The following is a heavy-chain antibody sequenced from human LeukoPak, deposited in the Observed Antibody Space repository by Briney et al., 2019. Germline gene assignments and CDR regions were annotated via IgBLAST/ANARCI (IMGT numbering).Heavy chain of an antibody. J-gene: IGHJ4*02. CDR2: IKQDGSEK. CDR3: ARESRTVTTYDY. Sequence: PGGCLSLPCAASGFSFTSYWLSWVRQAPGKGLEWVANIKQDGSEKYHVDSVKGRFTISRDSANNSVYLQMNSLRAEDTAVYYCARESRTVTTYDYRGQGALVTVSS. CDR1: GFSFTSYW. D-gene: IGHD4-17*01. V-gene: IGHV3-7*01.